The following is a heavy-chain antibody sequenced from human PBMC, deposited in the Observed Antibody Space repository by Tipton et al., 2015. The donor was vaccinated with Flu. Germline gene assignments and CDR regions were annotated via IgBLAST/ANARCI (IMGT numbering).Heavy chain of an antibody. J-gene: IGHJ1*01. Sequence: GLVKPSETLSLTCAVSGGSISSNNWWSWVRQPPGKGLEWIGEIYQSGSTNYNPSLKSRVTISVDKSKNQFSLKLNSVTAADTAVYYCATKSGSHQFHHWGQGTLVTVSS. D-gene: IGHD1-26*01. CDR1: GGSISSNNW. V-gene: IGHV4-4*02. CDR2: IYQSGST. CDR3: ATKSGSHQFHH.